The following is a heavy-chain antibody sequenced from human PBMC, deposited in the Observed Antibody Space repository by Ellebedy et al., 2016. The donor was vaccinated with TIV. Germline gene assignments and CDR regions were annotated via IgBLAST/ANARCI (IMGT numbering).Heavy chain of an antibody. D-gene: IGHD2-15*01. J-gene: IGHJ6*02. CDR3: ARSMVVAASPYRTLGYGMDV. Sequence: ASVKVSCKASGYTFTGYYMHWVRQAPGQGLEWMGWINPKSGGTNYAQNFQGRVTMTRDTSISTAYMDLSRLRSDDTAVYYCARSMVVAASPYRTLGYGMDVWGQGTTVTVSS. V-gene: IGHV1-2*02. CDR1: GYTFTGYY. CDR2: INPKSGGT.